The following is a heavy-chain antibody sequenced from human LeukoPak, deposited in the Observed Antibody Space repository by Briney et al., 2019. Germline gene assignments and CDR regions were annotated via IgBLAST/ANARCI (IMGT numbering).Heavy chain of an antibody. V-gene: IGHV4-59*01. CDR2: IYYSGST. D-gene: IGHD3-10*01. CDR3: ARTTMVRGTYYMDV. Sequence: SETLSLTCTVSGGSISSYYWSWIRQPPGKGLEWIGSIYYSGSTYYNPSLKSRVTISVDKSKNQFSLKLSSVTAADTAVYYCARTTMVRGTYYMDVWGKGTTVTISS. CDR1: GGSISSYY. J-gene: IGHJ6*03.